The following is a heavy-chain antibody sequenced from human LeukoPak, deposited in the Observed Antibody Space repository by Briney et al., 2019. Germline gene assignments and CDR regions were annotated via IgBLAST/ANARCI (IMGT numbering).Heavy chain of an antibody. CDR1: GGSISSSSYY. J-gene: IGHJ4*02. Sequence: PSETLSLTCTVSGGSISSSSYYWSWIRQPPGKGLEWIGEINHSGSTNYNPSLKSRVTISVDTSKNQFSLKLSSVTAADTAVYYCARSYDILTGYYTDYWGQGTLVTVSS. CDR2: INHSGST. V-gene: IGHV4-39*07. D-gene: IGHD3-9*01. CDR3: ARSYDILTGYYTDY.